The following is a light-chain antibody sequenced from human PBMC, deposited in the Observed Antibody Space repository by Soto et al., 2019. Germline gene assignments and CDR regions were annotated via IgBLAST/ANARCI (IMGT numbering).Light chain of an antibody. J-gene: IGLJ1*01. CDR1: SSDVGSYNL. Sequence: QSVLTQPASVSGSPGQSITICCTGTSSDVGSYNLVSWYQQHPGKAPKLMIYEGSKRPSGVSNRFSGSKSGNTASLTISGLQAEDEADYYCCSYAGSSTHVFGTGTKVTVL. CDR2: EGS. CDR3: CSYAGSSTHV. V-gene: IGLV2-23*01.